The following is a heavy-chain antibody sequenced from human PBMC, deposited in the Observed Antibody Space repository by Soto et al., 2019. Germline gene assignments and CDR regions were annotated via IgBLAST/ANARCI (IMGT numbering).Heavy chain of an antibody. CDR1: GYTFTSYA. D-gene: IGHD1-7*01. CDR3: ARDSYNWNYESSEGFDP. V-gene: IGHV1-3*05. CDR2: INAGNGNT. Sequence: QVQLVQSGAEEKKPGASVKVSCKASGYTFTSYAMHWVRQAPGQRLEWMGWINAGNGNTKYSQKFQGRVTITRDTSASTAYMELSSLRSEDTAVYYCARDSYNWNYESSEGFDPWGQGTLVTVSS. J-gene: IGHJ5*02.